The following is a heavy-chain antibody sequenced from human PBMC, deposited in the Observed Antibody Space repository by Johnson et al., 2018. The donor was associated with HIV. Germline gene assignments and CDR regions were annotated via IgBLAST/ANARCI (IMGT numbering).Heavy chain of an antibody. Sequence: MLLVESGGNLVQPGGSLRLSCAASGFTFSSYWMSWVRQAPGKGLEWVANIKQDGSEKYYVDSVKGRFTISRDNAKNSLYLQMNSLRAEDTAVYYCARGDIVVVPAATRAQDAFDIWGQGTMVTVSS. V-gene: IGHV3-7*01. D-gene: IGHD2-2*01. CDR3: ARGDIVVVPAATRAQDAFDI. CDR2: IKQDGSEK. J-gene: IGHJ3*02. CDR1: GFTFSSYW.